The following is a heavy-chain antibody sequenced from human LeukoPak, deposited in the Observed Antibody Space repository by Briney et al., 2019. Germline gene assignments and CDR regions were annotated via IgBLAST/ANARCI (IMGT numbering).Heavy chain of an antibody. J-gene: IGHJ4*02. CDR3: ARDWWGSVRPTQDY. V-gene: IGHV1-69*04. D-gene: IGHD2-21*01. CDR1: GGTFSSYA. Sequence: ASVKFSCKASGGTFSSYAISWVRQAPGQGLEWMGRIIPILGIANYAQKFQGRVTITADKSTSTAYMELSSLRSEDTAVYYCARDWWGSVRPTQDYWGQGTLVTVSS. CDR2: IIPILGIA.